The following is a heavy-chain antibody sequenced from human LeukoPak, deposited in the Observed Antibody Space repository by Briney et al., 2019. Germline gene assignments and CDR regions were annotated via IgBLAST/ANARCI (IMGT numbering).Heavy chain of an antibody. CDR3: ARVRQSPQIQLYYYYMDV. Sequence: PGGSLRLSCAASGFTFSSYSMNWVRQAPGKGLEWVSSISSSSSYIYYADSVKGRFTVSRDNAKNSVYLQMNSLRAEDTAVCYCARVRQSPQIQLYYYYMDVWGKGTTVIVSS. CDR1: GFTFSSYS. CDR2: ISSSSSYI. D-gene: IGHD1-1*01. J-gene: IGHJ6*03. V-gene: IGHV3-21*01.